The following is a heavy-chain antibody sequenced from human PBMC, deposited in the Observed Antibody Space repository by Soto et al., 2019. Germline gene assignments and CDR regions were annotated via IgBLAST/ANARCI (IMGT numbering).Heavy chain of an antibody. CDR2: IYYTGST. CDR3: APRHFWSRPWTDRRLDY. CDR1: GVSISSSNYH. Sequence: KPSETLSLTCTVSGVSISSSNYHWGWIRQPPGKGLEWIGSIYYTGSTHYNPSLKSRVTVSADTSKNQFSLRLSSVIAADTAVYYCAPRHFWSRPWTDRRLDYWGQGTLVTVS. V-gene: IGHV4-39*01. J-gene: IGHJ4*02. D-gene: IGHD3-3*02.